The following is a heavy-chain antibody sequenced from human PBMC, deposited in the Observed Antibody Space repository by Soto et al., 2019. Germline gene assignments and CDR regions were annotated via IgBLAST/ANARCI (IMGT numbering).Heavy chain of an antibody. Sequence: KPGGSLRLSCEASGFSFSTYSMHWVRQAPGKGLEWVSSIGRRSDIYYADSVKGRFTISRDNAKNSVSLQMNSLRDEDTAVYYCAREETAWPLAYGLDVWGQGTTVTV. CDR2: IGRRSDI. CDR1: GFSFSTYS. D-gene: IGHD2-21*02. CDR3: AREETAWPLAYGLDV. J-gene: IGHJ6*02. V-gene: IGHV3-21*01.